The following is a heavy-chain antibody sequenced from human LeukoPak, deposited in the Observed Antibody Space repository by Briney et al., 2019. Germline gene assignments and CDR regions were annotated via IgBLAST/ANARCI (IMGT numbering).Heavy chain of an antibody. D-gene: IGHD2-21*02. CDR1: GFTFSCCW. V-gene: IGHV3-7*01. CDR2: IKRDGSTI. J-gene: IGHJ4*02. CDR3: AGLRGDVTDFDL. Sequence: PGGSLRLSCAASGFTFSCCWMSWVRQAPGRGLEWVATIKRDGSTIHYVDSVKDRFTISRDNAKNSLSLQMNGLRAEDTAIYYCAGLRGDVTDFDLWGQGTLVTVSS.